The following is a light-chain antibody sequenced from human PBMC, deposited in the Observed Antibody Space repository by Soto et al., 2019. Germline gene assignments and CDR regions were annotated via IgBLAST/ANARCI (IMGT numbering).Light chain of an antibody. J-gene: IGLJ1*01. Sequence: QSVLTQPPSASGTPGQRVTISCSGSSSNIGSNYVYWYQQLPGTAPKLLIYRSNQRPSGVPDRFSGSKSGTSASLAISGLRSEDEADYYCQSYDSSLTTFVFGTGTKVTVL. CDR1: SSNIGSNY. CDR2: RSN. CDR3: QSYDSSLTTFV. V-gene: IGLV1-47*01.